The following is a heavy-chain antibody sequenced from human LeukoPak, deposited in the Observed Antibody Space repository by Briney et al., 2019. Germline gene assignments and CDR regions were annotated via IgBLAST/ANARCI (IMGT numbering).Heavy chain of an antibody. J-gene: IGHJ1*01. CDR1: CPSITDNY. CDR2: VNYSGST. Sequence: SQSLSLTRTLSCPSITDNYCTSVRHPPGQALEWIGYVNYSGSTNYSPSLKTRVTISVDSSKSQFSLRLISVTSADSAVYFCDSGSGTHPEFFHRWGRGTPVIVSS. CDR3: DSGSGTHPEFFHR. D-gene: IGHD3-10*01. V-gene: IGHV4-59*03.